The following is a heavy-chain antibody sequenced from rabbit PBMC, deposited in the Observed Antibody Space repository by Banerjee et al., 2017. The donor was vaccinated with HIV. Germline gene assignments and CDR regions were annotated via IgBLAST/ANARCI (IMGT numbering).Heavy chain of an antibody. J-gene: IGHJ4*01. CDR3: ARDRDTGTVYYFDL. D-gene: IGHD7-1*01. V-gene: IGHV1S45*01. CDR2: IYTGSGGST. Sequence: QEQLEESGGDLVKPGASLTLTCKASGIDFSSNYYMCWVRQAPGKGLEWIGCIYTGSGGSTYYASWAKGRFTISKTSSTTVTLQMTSLTAADTATYFCARDRDTGTVYYFDLWGPGTLVTVS. CDR1: GIDFSSNYY.